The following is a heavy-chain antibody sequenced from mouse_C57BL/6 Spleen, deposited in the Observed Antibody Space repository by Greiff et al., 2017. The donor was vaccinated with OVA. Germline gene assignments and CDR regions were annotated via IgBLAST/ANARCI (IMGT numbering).Heavy chain of an antibody. J-gene: IGHJ4*01. D-gene: IGHD2-10*01. Sequence: QVQLQQPGAELVMPGASVKLSCKASGYTFTSYWMHWVKQRPGQGLEWIGEIDPSDSYTNYNQKFKGKSTLTVDKSSSTAYMQLSSLTSEDSSVYYCARSYYGGSWEYAMDYWGQGTSVTVSS. CDR1: GYTFTSYW. V-gene: IGHV1-69*01. CDR2: IDPSDSYT. CDR3: ARSYYGGSWEYAMDY.